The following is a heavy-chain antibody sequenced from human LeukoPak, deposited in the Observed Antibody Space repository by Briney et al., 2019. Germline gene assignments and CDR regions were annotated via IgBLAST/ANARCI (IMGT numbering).Heavy chain of an antibody. CDR2: IIPIFGTA. CDR3: ATQTRAKADYYYYYYMDV. D-gene: IGHD6-13*01. Sequence: SVKVSCKASGGTFSSYAISWVRQAPGQGLEWVGGIIPIFGTANYARKFQGRVTITADESTSTAYMELSSLRSEDTAVYYCATQTRAKADYYYYYYMDVWGKGTTVTVSS. J-gene: IGHJ6*03. V-gene: IGHV1-69*01. CDR1: GGTFSSYA.